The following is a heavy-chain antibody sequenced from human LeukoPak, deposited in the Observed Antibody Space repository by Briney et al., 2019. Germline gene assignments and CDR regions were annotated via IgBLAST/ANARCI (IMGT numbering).Heavy chain of an antibody. V-gene: IGHV3-21*01. CDR3: ARGACSSTSCPFWFDP. CDR1: GFTFSSYS. CDR2: ISSSSSYI. Sequence: GGSLRLSCAASGFTFSSYSMSWVRQAPGKGLEWVSSISSSSSYIYYADSVKGRFTISRDNAKNSLYLQMNSLRAEDTAVYYCARGACSSTSCPFWFDPWGQGTLVTVSS. J-gene: IGHJ5*02. D-gene: IGHD2-2*01.